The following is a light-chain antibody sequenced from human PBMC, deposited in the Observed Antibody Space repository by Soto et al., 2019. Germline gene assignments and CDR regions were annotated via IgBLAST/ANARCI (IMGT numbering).Light chain of an antibody. CDR2: SAS. CDR3: KQLKTYPYT. Sequence: IQLTQSPSSLSASVGYRVTLTCRASQDINKFLAWFQQTPGKAPKLLVYSASTLHSGVPSRFSGSGSGTDFALTISSLQPEDFATYYCKQLKTYPYTFGQGTRLDIK. V-gene: IGKV1-9*01. J-gene: IGKJ2*01. CDR1: QDINKF.